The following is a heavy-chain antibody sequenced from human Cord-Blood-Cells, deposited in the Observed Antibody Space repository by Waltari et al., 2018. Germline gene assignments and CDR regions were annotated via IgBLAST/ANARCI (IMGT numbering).Heavy chain of an antibody. D-gene: IGHD5-12*01. J-gene: IGHJ3*02. Sequence: QLQLQESGPGLVKPSETLSLTCTVSGGSISSSSYYWGWIRQPPGQGMEWIWIIYYSGCTCYNPSLTSRVTISVYTSKIQFSLKLSSVTAADTAVYYCAIFGYDRAFDIWGQGTMVTVSS. CDR3: AIFGYDRAFDI. CDR2: IYYSGCT. V-gene: IGHV4-39*01. CDR1: GGSISSSSYY.